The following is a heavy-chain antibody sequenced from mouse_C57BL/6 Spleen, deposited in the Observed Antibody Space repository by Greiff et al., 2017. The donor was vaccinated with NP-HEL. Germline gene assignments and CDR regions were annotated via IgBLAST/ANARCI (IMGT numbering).Heavy chain of an antibody. D-gene: IGHD2-1*01. Sequence: QVQLQQPGAELVMPGASVKLSCKASGYTFTSYWMHWVKQRPGQGLKWIGEIDPSDSYTNYNQKFKGKSTLTVDKSSSTAYMQLSSLTSEDSAVYYCARKEGSLLRYFDVWGTGTTVTVSS. J-gene: IGHJ1*03. CDR2: IDPSDSYT. V-gene: IGHV1-69*01. CDR1: GYTFTSYW. CDR3: ARKEGSLLRYFDV.